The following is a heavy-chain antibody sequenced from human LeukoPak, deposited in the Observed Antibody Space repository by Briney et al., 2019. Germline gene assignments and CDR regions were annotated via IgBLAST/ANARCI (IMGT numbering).Heavy chain of an antibody. CDR3: AKDRPYYYDSSGSLDY. Sequence: GGSLSLSCAVSGFTFSCYVMRWVGQSPGKELEWFSAFNCWGGTTYYAASVKGRFTLSRDTSKNTLYLQMSSLRAEDTAVYYCAKDRPYYYDSSGSLDYWGQGTLVTVSS. J-gene: IGHJ4*02. CDR1: GFTFSCYV. D-gene: IGHD3-22*01. V-gene: IGHV3-23*01. CDR2: FNCWGGTT.